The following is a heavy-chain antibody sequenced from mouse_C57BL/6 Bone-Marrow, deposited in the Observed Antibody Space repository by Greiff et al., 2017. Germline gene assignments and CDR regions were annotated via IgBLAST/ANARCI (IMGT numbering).Heavy chain of an antibody. V-gene: IGHV1-22*01. J-gene: IGHJ4*01. Sequence: EVQLQQSGPELVKPGASVKLSCKASGYTFTDYNMHWVKQSHGKSLEWIGYINPNNGGTSYNQKFKGKATLTVNKSSSTACMEHRSLTSEESAVYYCARPNRDEGAMDYWGQGTSVTVSS. CDR3: ARPNRDEGAMDY. D-gene: IGHD4-1*02. CDR1: GYTFTDYN. CDR2: INPNNGGT.